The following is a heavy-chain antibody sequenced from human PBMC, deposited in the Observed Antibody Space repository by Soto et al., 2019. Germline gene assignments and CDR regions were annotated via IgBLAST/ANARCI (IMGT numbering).Heavy chain of an antibody. CDR2: INPSGGST. CDR3: ARTGRRTTPAGGYYYYGMDV. Sequence: ASVKVSCKASGYTFTSYYMHWVRQAPGQGLELMGIINPSGGSTSYAQKFQGRVTMTRDTSTSTVYMELSSLRSEDTAVYYCARTGRRTTPAGGYYYYGMDVWGQGTTVTVYS. J-gene: IGHJ6*02. CDR1: GYTFTSYY. D-gene: IGHD4-17*01. V-gene: IGHV1-46*01.